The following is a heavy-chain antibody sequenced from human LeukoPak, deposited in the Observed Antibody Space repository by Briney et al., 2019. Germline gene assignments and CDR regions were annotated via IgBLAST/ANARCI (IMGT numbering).Heavy chain of an antibody. CDR2: ISWNSGSI. CDR1: GFTFDDYA. D-gene: IGHD3-9*01. CDR3: AKDGRTRYFDWLDY. J-gene: IGHJ4*02. V-gene: IGHV3-9*01. Sequence: GGSLRLSCAASGFTFDDYAMHWVRQAPGKGLEWVSGISWNSGSIGYADSVKGRFTISRDNTKNSLYLQMNSLRAEDTALYYCAKDGRTRYFDWLDYWGQGTLVTVSS.